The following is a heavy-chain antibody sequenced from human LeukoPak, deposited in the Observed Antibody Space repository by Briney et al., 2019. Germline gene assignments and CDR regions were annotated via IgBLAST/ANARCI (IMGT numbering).Heavy chain of an antibody. Sequence: PGGSLRLSCAASGFTFSSYGMHWVRQAPGKGLEWVAVISYDGSNKYYADSVKGRFTISRDDAENSLYLEMNSLRVEDTAIYYCAKPFDTSGWLQFRVGQDYWGQGILVTVSS. CDR3: AKPFDTSGWLQFRVGQDY. D-gene: IGHD5-24*01. CDR2: ISYDGSNK. J-gene: IGHJ4*02. CDR1: GFTFSSYG. V-gene: IGHV3-30*18.